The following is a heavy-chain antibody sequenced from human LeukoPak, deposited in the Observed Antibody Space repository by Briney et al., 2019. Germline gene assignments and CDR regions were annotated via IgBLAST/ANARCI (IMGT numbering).Heavy chain of an antibody. CDR3: ARHLRVYAFDY. J-gene: IGHJ4*02. CDR1: GFTVNVC. Sequence: GGSLRLSCVASGFTVNVCMSWVRQAPGKGLEWVAVLYSTGSTFYADSVKGRFTISRDDSQNTLYLQMDSLTPDDTAVYYCARHLRVYAFDYWGQGTPVTVAS. CDR2: LYSTGST. V-gene: IGHV3-66*02. D-gene: IGHD2-8*01.